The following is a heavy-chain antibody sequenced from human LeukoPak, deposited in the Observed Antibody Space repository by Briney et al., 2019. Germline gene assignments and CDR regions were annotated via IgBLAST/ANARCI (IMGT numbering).Heavy chain of an antibody. CDR3: AREGNWNYVGALDY. CDR2: ISSSGSTI. Sequence: NAGGSMRLSCAASGFTFSDYYMSWIRQAPGKGLEWVSYISSSGSTIYYADSVKGRFTISRDNAKNSLYLQMNSLRAEDTAVYYCAREGNWNYVGALDYWGQGTLATVSS. D-gene: IGHD1-7*01. V-gene: IGHV3-11*01. CDR1: GFTFSDYY. J-gene: IGHJ4*02.